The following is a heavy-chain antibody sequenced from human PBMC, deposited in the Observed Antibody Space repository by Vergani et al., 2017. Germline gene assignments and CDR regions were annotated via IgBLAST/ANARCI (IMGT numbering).Heavy chain of an antibody. J-gene: IGHJ4*02. Sequence: QVQLVQSGAEVKKPGASVKVSCKASGYTFTGYYMHWVRQAPGQGLEWMGWINPNSGGTNYAQKFQGRVTMTRDTSISTAYMELSRLRSDDTAVYYCAIRYYDILTGYYSHIDYWGQGTLVTVSS. CDR2: INPNSGGT. D-gene: IGHD3-9*01. CDR3: AIRYYDILTGYYSHIDY. CDR1: GYTFTGYY. V-gene: IGHV1-2*02.